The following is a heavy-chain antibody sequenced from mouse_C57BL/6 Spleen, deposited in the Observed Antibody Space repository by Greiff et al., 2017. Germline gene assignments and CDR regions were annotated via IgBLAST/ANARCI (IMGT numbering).Heavy chain of an antibody. CDR2: ISDGGSYT. CDR1: GFTFSSYA. Sequence: EVKLVESGGGLVKPGGSLKLSCAASGFTFSSYAMSWVRQTPEQRLEWVATISDGGSYTYYPDNVKGRFTISRDNAKNNLYLQMSHLKSEDTAMYYCALGGTAAWCAYWGQGTLVTVSA. J-gene: IGHJ3*01. CDR3: ALGGTAAWCAY. V-gene: IGHV5-4*03. D-gene: IGHD3-1*01.